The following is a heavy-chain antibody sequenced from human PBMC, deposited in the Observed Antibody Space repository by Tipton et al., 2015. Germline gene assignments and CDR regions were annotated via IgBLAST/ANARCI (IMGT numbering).Heavy chain of an antibody. V-gene: IGHV1-46*01. CDR1: GYTFTSYD. D-gene: IGHD1-26*01. Sequence: QLVQSGAEVKKPGASVKVSCKASGYTFTSYDVNWVRQASGQGLEWTGVINPSGGGTNYAQKFQGRVTMTRDTSTSTVYIELSSLRSEDTAVYYCAREFREGLDYWGQGTLVTVSS. J-gene: IGHJ4*02. CDR3: AREFREGLDY. CDR2: INPSGGGT.